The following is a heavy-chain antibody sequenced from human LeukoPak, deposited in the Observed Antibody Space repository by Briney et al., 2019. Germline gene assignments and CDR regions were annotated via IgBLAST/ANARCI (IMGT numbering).Heavy chain of an antibody. CDR1: GFTFDDYA. Sequence: PAGSLRLTCAASGFTFDDYAMHWVRQAPGKGREWVSGISWNSGSIAYADSVKGRFTISRDNAKNSLYLQMNSLRAEETALYYCAKGGTVAGVFDYWGQGTLVTVSS. CDR2: ISWNSGSI. J-gene: IGHJ4*02. D-gene: IGHD6-19*01. CDR3: AKGGTVAGVFDY. V-gene: IGHV3-9*01.